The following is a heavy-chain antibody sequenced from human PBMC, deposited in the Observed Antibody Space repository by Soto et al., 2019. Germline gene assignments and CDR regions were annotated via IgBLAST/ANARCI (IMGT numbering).Heavy chain of an antibody. J-gene: IGHJ6*02. CDR1: GVALSKFI. Sequence: SVKVSCKASGVALSKFIVTWVRQAPGLGLEWVGGIIPIFGTANYAQKFQGRVTITADESTSTSYMEVNNLRSEDTAVYYCAKVRYSSPMGYYYGMDVWGQGTTVTVSS. D-gene: IGHD6-19*01. CDR3: AKVRYSSPMGYYYGMDV. V-gene: IGHV1-69*13. CDR2: IIPIFGTA.